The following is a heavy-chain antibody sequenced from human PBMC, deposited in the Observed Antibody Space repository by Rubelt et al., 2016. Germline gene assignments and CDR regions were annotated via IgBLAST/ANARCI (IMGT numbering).Heavy chain of an antibody. CDR1: GGSFSGYY. CDR3: ARGDILTKQDFFDL. CDR2: IIHSGST. J-gene: IGHJ4*02. Sequence: QVQLQQWGAGLLKPSETLSLTCAVYGGSFSGYYWTWIRQPPGKGLEWIGEIIHSGSTNYNPSLNTRVTISGDQSKNQFSLNLRSVTAADTAVYYCARGDILTKQDFFDLWGQGTLVTVSS. D-gene: IGHD3-9*01. V-gene: IGHV4-34*01.